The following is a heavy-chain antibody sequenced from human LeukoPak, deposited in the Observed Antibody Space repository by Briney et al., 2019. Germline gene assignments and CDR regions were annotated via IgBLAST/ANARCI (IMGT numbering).Heavy chain of an antibody. V-gene: IGHV4-30-2*01. Sequence: PSETLSLTCTVSGGSISSGGYYWSWIRQPPGKGLEWIGYIYHSGSTYYNPSLKSRVTISVDRSKNQSSLKLSSVTAADTAVYYCALRESAIAAAGPPGDYWGQGTLVTVSS. CDR1: GGSISSGGYY. J-gene: IGHJ4*02. D-gene: IGHD6-13*01. CDR3: ALRESAIAAAGPPGDY. CDR2: IYHSGST.